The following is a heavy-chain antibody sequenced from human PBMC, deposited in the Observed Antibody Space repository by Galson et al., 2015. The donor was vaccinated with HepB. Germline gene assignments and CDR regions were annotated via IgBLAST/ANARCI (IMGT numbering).Heavy chain of an antibody. CDR2: ISAYNGNT. J-gene: IGHJ4*02. CDR1: GYTFTSYG. V-gene: IGHV1-18*01. CDR3: ARVVRSKAPYFDY. D-gene: IGHD4-23*01. Sequence: SVKVSCKASGYTFTSYGITWVRQAPGQGLEWMGWISAYNGNTNYEQKFQGRVTMITDTSRSTAYMELRSLRSDDTAVYYCARVVRSKAPYFDYWGQGTLVTISS.